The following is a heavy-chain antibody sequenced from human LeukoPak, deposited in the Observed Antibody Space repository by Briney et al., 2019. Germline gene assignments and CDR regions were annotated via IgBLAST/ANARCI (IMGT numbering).Heavy chain of an antibody. CDR2: MSPNSGDT. Sequence: ASVKVSCKASGYTFTSYDFNWVRQATGQRPEWMGWMSPNSGDTGYAQKFQDRVTMTRNTSISTAYMELSSLRSDDTAVYYCGRGPPNWGYDYWGPGTLVTVFS. CDR3: GRGPPNWGYDY. CDR1: GYTFTSYD. J-gene: IGHJ4*02. D-gene: IGHD7-27*01. V-gene: IGHV1-8*01.